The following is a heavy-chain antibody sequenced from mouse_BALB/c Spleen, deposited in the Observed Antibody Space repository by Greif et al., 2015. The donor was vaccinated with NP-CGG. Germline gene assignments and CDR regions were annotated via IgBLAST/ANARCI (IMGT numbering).Heavy chain of an antibody. CDR2: ISSGGSYN. D-gene: IGHD2-3*01. V-gene: IGHV5-9-3*01. Sequence: EVQLVEPGGGLVKPGGSLKLSCAASGSTFSSYAMSWVRQTPEKRLEWVATISSGGSYNYYPDSVKGRFTISRDNAKSTHYLQVSSMKTEKTAMYSSPTQGMAGCWFDYWVHGTLVAVSA. J-gene: IGHJ3*01. CDR1: GSTFSSYA. CDR3: PTQGMAGCWFDY.